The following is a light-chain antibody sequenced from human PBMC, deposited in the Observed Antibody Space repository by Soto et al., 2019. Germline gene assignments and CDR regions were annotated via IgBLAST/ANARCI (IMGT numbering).Light chain of an antibody. CDR3: QQYNNWPQT. CDR2: DAS. J-gene: IGKJ1*01. CDR1: QSVSSY. V-gene: IGKV3D-15*01. Sequence: EIVLTQSPGTLSLSPLERASLCCRASQSVSSYLAWYQQKPGQAPRLLIYDASNRATGIPARFSGSGSGTDFTLTISSLQSEDFAVYYCQQYNNWPQTFGQGTKVDIK.